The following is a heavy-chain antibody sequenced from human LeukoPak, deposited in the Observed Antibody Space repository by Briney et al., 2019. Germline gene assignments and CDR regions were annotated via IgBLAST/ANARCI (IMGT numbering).Heavy chain of an antibody. J-gene: IGHJ4*02. V-gene: IGHV4-34*01. CDR2: INHSGST. CDR3: ARDASRVDGDYDDY. CDR1: GGSFSGYY. Sequence: SETLSLTCAVYGGSFSGYYWSWIRQPPGKGLEWIGEINHSGSTNYNPSLKSRVTISVDTSKNQFSLKLSSVTAADTAVYYCARDASRVDGDYDDYWGQGTLVTVSS. D-gene: IGHD4-17*01.